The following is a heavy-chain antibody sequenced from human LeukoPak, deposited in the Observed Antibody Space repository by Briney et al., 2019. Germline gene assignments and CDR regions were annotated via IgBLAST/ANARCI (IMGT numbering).Heavy chain of an antibody. V-gene: IGHV1-3*01. D-gene: IGHD2-2*01. J-gene: IGHJ5*02. CDR2: INAGNGNT. Sequence: GASGKVSCKASGYTVTSYAMHWVRQAPGQRLEWMGWINAGNGNTKYSQKFQGRVTITRDTSASTAYMELSSLRSEDTAVYYCAGGYCSSTSCYAFSNWFDPWGQGTLVTVSS. CDR3: AGGYCSSTSCYAFSNWFDP. CDR1: GYTVTSYA.